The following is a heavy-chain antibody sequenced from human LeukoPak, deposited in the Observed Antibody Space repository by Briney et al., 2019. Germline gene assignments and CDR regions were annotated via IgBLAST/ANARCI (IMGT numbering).Heavy chain of an antibody. J-gene: IGHJ4*02. V-gene: IGHV3-23*01. Sequence: GGSLRLSCAASGFTFSSYAMSWVRQAPGKGLEWVSAISGSGGSTYYADSVKGRFTISRDNSKNTLYLQMNSLRAEDTAVYYCAKALTYYYDSSGFDYWGQGTLVTVSS. CDR3: AKALTYYYDSSGFDY. CDR2: ISGSGGST. D-gene: IGHD3-22*01. CDR1: GFTFSSYA.